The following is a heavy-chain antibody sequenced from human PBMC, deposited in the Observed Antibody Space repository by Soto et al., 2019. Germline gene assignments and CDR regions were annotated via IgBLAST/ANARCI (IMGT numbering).Heavy chain of an antibody. J-gene: IGHJ4*02. V-gene: IGHV4-4*07. D-gene: IGHD1-1*01. CDR1: GGSISNYY. Sequence: RSLTCTVSGGSISNYYWTWIRQPAGKGLEWIGRIYTSGSTNYNPSLKSRVTMSVDTSKNQFSLKLTSVTAADTAMYYCARDSPGYYHYAGSGTMATVYS. CDR3: ARDSPGYYHY. CDR2: IYTSGST.